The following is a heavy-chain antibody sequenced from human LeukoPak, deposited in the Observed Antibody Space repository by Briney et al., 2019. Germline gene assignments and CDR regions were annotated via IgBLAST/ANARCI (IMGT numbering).Heavy chain of an antibody. CDR2: ISSSSSYI. CDR3: ARTGNCIAAPYDAFDI. D-gene: IGHD6-13*01. CDR1: GFTFSSYS. J-gene: IGHJ3*02. V-gene: IGHV3-21*01. Sequence: GGSLRLSCAASGFTFSSYSMNWVRQAPGKGLEWVSSISSSSSYIYYADSVKGRFTISRDNAKNSLYLQMNSLRAEDTAVYYCARTGNCIAAPYDAFDIWGQGTMVTVSS.